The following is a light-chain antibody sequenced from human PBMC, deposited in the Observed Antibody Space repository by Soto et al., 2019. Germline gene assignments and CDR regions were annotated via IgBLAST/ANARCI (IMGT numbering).Light chain of an antibody. V-gene: IGKV3-20*01. Sequence: EVVLTQSPVTLSLSPGERATLSCRASQSVSSSYLAWYQQKPGQAPRLLIYGASSRATGIPDRFSGSGSGTDFTLTISRLEPEGFAVYYCQQYDTSIWAYTFGQGTKLEIK. CDR3: QQYDTSIWAYT. J-gene: IGKJ2*01. CDR2: GAS. CDR1: QSVSSSY.